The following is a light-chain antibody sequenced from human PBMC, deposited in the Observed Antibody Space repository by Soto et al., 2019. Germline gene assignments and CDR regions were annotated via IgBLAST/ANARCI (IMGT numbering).Light chain of an antibody. CDR3: ATRDDNLNGWV. CDR2: RNT. V-gene: IGLV1-47*01. CDR1: RSNIGSNY. J-gene: IGLJ3*02. Sequence: QSVLTQPPSASGTPGQRVTISCSGTRSNIGSNYVFWYRQLPGTAPRLLIYRNTQRPSGVPDRISGSRSGTSASLAISGLRSEDEAESFCATRDDNLNGWVFGGGTQLTVL.